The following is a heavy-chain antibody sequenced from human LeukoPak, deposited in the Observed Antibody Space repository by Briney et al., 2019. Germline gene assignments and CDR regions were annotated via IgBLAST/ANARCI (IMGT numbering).Heavy chain of an antibody. CDR1: GGSISSSGYY. CDR3: AGGDWRFLEWLFDY. V-gene: IGHV4-39*07. D-gene: IGHD3-3*01. Sequence: LGTLSLTCTVSGGSISSSGYYWGWVRPPTGKGLAWIGNGYYSGSSEYTPSLKCRVTISIDTTKIEVSMKLNSVTAADTAVYYYAGGDWRFLEWLFDYWGQETLVTAAS. J-gene: IGHJ4*02. CDR2: GYYSGSS.